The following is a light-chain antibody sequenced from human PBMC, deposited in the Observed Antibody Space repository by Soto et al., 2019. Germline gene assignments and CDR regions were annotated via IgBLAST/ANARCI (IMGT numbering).Light chain of an antibody. V-gene: IGKV3-11*01. CDR3: QQRSNWPPWT. J-gene: IGKJ1*01. Sequence: EIVLTQSPATLSLSPGERATLSCRASQSVSSYLAWYQQKPGQAPRPLIYDASNRATGIPARFSGSGSGTDFTLTISSLEPEDFAVYYCQQRSNWPPWTLGQGTKVEIK. CDR2: DAS. CDR1: QSVSSY.